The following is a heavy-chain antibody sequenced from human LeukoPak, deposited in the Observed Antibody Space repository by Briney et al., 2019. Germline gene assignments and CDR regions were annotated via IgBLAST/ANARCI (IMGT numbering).Heavy chain of an antibody. CDR2: IRYDGSNK. D-gene: IGHD3-10*01. Sequence: GGSLRLSCAASGFTFSSYGMHWVRQAPGKGREGVAFIRYDGSNKYYADSVKGRFTISRDNSKNTLYLQMNSLRAEDTAVYYCAQVLLWFSLTALSPSDAFDIWGQGTMVTVSS. V-gene: IGHV3-30*02. CDR3: AQVLLWFSLTALSPSDAFDI. J-gene: IGHJ3*02. CDR1: GFTFSSYG.